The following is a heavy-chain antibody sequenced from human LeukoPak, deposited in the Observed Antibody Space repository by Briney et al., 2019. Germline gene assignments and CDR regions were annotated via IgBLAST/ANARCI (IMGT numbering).Heavy chain of an antibody. CDR1: GYTFTPYG. Sequence: ASVTVSCQPCGYTFTPYGLSWVRPAPGQGLEGMEWGSAYNGNRNYAQNFQGRMTMTTESSASTAYMELRRLRSDDTAVYYCAKGAGIVVAGGFPSALWGQGTLVIVSS. J-gene: IGHJ4*02. CDR3: AKGAGIVVAGGFPSAL. D-gene: IGHD6-19*01. V-gene: IGHV1-18*01. CDR2: GSAYNGNR.